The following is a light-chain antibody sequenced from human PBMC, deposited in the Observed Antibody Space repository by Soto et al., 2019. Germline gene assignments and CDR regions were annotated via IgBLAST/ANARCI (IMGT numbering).Light chain of an antibody. CDR3: QQYGSSPPT. Sequence: EIVLTQSPGTLSLSPGERATLSCRASQSVSSSYLAWYQQKPGQAPRLLIHGASSRATDIPDRFSGSGFGTDFPLTFIRLETEDFAVYYCQQYGSSPPTFGQGTKVEIK. CDR2: GAS. CDR1: QSVSSSY. J-gene: IGKJ1*01. V-gene: IGKV3-20*01.